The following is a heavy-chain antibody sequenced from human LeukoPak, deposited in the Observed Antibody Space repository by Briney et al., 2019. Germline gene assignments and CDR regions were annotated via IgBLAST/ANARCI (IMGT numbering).Heavy chain of an antibody. CDR2: ISGRGDDT. J-gene: IGHJ2*01. CDR3: AKAGRYLDL. D-gene: IGHD3-10*01. Sequence: GGSLRLSCVASGFTFRIFAMSWVRQAPVKGLERVSTISGRGDDTYFADSVKGRFTISRDNSKNTLYMQMNSLRAEDTGVYYCAKAGRYLDLWGRGTLVTVSS. CDR1: GFTFRIFA. V-gene: IGHV3-23*01.